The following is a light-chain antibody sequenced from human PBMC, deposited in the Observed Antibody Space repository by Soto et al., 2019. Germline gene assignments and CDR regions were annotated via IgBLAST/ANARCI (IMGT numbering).Light chain of an antibody. V-gene: IGKV3-20*01. CDR1: QSFNSIY. Sequence: EIVLTQSPGTLSLSPGERDPLSCRASQSFNSIYLAWYQQKPGQAPRLLIYGASSRATGIPDRLSGSGSGTDFTLTISRLEPEDFAVYYCHQYDSWTFGQGTKVDIK. J-gene: IGKJ1*01. CDR2: GAS. CDR3: HQYDSWT.